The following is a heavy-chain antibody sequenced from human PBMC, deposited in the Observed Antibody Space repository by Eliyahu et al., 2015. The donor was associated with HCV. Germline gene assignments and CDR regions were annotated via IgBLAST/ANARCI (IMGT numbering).Heavy chain of an antibody. CDR3: AHSLPIWITMITKKAAFDI. D-gene: IGHD3-22*01. V-gene: IGHV2-5*02. Sequence: QITXKESGPTXVKPTQTLTLTCXFXGFSLSXSGVGVGWIRQPPGKALEWLALIFWDDXKRYSPSLKSRLTITKDTSKNQVVLTMTNMDPVDTATYYCAHSLPIWITMITKKAAFDIWGQGTMVTVSS. CDR1: GFSLSXSGVG. J-gene: IGHJ3*02. CDR2: IFWDDXK.